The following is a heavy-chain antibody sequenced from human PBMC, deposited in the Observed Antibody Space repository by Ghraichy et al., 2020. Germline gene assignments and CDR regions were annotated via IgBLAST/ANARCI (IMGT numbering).Heavy chain of an antibody. Sequence: SETLSLTCTVSGGSISSGDYYWSWIRQPPGKGLEWIGYIYYSGSTYYNPSLKSRVTISVDTSKNQFSLKLSSVTAADTAVYYYASSYCGGDCYPQESYGMDVWGQGTTVTVSS. J-gene: IGHJ6*02. CDR1: GGSISSGDYY. CDR3: ASSYCGGDCYPQESYGMDV. CDR2: IYYSGST. D-gene: IGHD2-21*02. V-gene: IGHV4-30-4*01.